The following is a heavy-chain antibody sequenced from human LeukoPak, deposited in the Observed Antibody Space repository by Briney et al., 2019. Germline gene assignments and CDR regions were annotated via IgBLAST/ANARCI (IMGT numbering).Heavy chain of an antibody. CDR1: GFTVSSNY. J-gene: IGHJ3*02. Sequence: GGSLRLSCAASGFTVSSNYMSWVRKAQGTGQGWDSVIYSGGGTYYADSVKGRFTISRDNSKNTLYLQMNSLRAEDTAVYYCAREGYCSSTSCYTLGDAFDIWGQGTMVTVSS. CDR3: AREGYCSSTSCYTLGDAFDI. V-gene: IGHV3-53*01. CDR2: IYSGGGT. D-gene: IGHD2-2*02.